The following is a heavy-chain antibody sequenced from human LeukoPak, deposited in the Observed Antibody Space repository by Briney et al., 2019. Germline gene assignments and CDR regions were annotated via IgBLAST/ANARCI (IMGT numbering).Heavy chain of an antibody. J-gene: IGHJ4*02. CDR2: IIPIFGTA. V-gene: IGHV1-69*05. Sequence: GASVKVSCKASGGTFSSYAISWVRQAPGQGLEWMGGIIPIFGTANYAQKFQGRVTITTDESTSTAYMELSSLRSEDTAVYYCAADFGVVRGGYWGQGTLVTVSS. CDR3: AADFGVVRGGY. CDR1: GGTFSSYA. D-gene: IGHD3-3*01.